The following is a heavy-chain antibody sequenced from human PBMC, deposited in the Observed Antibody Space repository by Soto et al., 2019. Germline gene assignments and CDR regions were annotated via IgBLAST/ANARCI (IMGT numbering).Heavy chain of an antibody. Sequence: EVQLVESGGGLVKPGGSLRLSCAASGFTFSSYSMNWVRQAPGKGLEWVSSISSSSSYIYYADSVKGRFTISRDNAKNSMYLQMNSLRAEDTAAYYCARNAIYGDYDVWGQGTTVTVSS. V-gene: IGHV3-21*01. CDR1: GFTFSSYS. D-gene: IGHD4-17*01. CDR2: ISSSSSYI. CDR3: ARNAIYGDYDV. J-gene: IGHJ6*02.